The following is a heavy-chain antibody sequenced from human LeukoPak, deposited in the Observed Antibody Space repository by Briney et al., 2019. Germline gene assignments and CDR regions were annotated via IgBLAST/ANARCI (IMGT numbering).Heavy chain of an antibody. CDR3: AKNRYCSGNTCFKDAFDI. D-gene: IGHD2-15*01. CDR2: ISGSGGCT. Sequence: PGGSLRLSCAASGFTFSSYAMSWVRQAPGKGLEWVSAISGSGGCTYYADSVKGRFTISRDNSKNTLYLEMNGLRAEDTAMYYCAKNRYCSGNTCFKDAFDIWGQGTMVTVSS. V-gene: IGHV3-23*01. J-gene: IGHJ3*02. CDR1: GFTFSSYA.